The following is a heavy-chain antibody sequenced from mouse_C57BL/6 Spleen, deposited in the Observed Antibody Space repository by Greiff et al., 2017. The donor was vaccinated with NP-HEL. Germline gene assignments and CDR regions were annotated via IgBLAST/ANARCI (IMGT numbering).Heavy chain of an antibody. CDR2: IHPNSGST. CDR3: ARQGLRNYYAMDY. V-gene: IGHV1-64*01. J-gene: IGHJ4*01. D-gene: IGHD2-4*01. Sequence: QVQLQQPGAELVKPGASVQLSCKASGYTFPSYWMHWVKQRPGQGLEWVGMIHPNSGSTNYNEKFKSKATLTVDKSSSTAYMQLSSLTSEDSAFYDCARQGLRNYYAMDYWGQGTSGTVSS. CDR1: GYTFPSYW.